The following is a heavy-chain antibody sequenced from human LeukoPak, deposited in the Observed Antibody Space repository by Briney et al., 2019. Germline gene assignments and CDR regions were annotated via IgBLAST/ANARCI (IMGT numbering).Heavy chain of an antibody. J-gene: IGHJ4*02. CDR2: MNPNTGAT. CDR1: GYTFTCYY. V-gene: IGHV1-2*02. D-gene: IGHD6-19*01. Sequence: ASVKVSCKPSGYTFTCYYIHWVRLAPGQAPEWVGWMNPNTGATIYARNFQGRVTMSRDTSIDTAYLDLSGLTFDDTAVYYCARDRVGSGWPRPFYFEFWGQGTLVTVSS. CDR3: ARDRVGSGWPRPFYFEF.